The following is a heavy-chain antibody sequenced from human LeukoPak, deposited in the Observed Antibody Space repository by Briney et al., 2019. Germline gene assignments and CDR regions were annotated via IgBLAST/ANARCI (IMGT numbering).Heavy chain of an antibody. CDR3: ARSYSSGYPNWFDP. V-gene: IGHV3-48*04. Sequence: PGGSLRLSCAASGFSFSSYTMNWVRQGPGKGLEWVSYISSTSSMIYYADPVKGRFTISRDNAKNSLYLQMNSLRAEDTAVYYCARSYSSGYPNWFDPWGQGTLVTVSS. CDR2: ISSTSSMI. CDR1: GFSFSSYT. D-gene: IGHD3-22*01. J-gene: IGHJ5*02.